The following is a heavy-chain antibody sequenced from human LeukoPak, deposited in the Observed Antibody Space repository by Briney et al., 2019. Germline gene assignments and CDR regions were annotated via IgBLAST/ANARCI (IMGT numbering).Heavy chain of an antibody. Sequence: ETLSLTCTVSGGSIGSSSYYWGWIRQPPGKGLEWVSGLSASGGLTYYSDSVKGRFTISRDNSKNTLYLQMNSLRADDTAVYYCAKGGSSYSEMDYWGQGTLVTVSS. J-gene: IGHJ4*02. V-gene: IGHV3-23*01. CDR2: LSASGGLT. D-gene: IGHD4-11*01. CDR3: AKGGSSYSEMDY. CDR1: GGSIGSSSYY.